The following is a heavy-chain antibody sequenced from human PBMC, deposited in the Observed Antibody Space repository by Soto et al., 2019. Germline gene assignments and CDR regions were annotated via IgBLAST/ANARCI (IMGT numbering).Heavy chain of an antibody. CDR2: IVPTFGTP. V-gene: IGHV1-69*14. CDR3: ARPSRGSSNYAMDV. D-gene: IGHD6-6*01. CDR1: GNTFSAYA. Sequence: QDRLVQSGAEVKKPGSSVMVSCKAYGNTFSAYAFSWVRQAPGQGLGWVGGIVPTFGTPTYAKKFQGRVTITADRSTSTVFLFLSSLRSEATAVYYCARPSRGSSNYAMDVWGQGTTVIVSS. J-gene: IGHJ6*02.